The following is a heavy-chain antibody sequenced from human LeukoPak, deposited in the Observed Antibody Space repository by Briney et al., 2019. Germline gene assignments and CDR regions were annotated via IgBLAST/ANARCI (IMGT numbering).Heavy chain of an antibody. V-gene: IGHV3-23*01. CDR1: GFTLSSYE. CDR3: AKRDY. J-gene: IGHJ4*02. CDR2: VDYSADST. Sequence: GGSLRLSCTVSGFTLSSYEMSWIRQAPGKGLEWVSSVDYSADSTHYADSVMGRFTISRDNSKNTLYLQMNSLRGEDTAVYYCAKRDYWGQGTLVTVSS.